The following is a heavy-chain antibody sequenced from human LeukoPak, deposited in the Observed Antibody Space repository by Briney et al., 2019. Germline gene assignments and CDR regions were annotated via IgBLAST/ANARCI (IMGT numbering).Heavy chain of an antibody. CDR1: GGSISRSNYY. CDR3: ARHWGGGSYFSHWFDP. D-gene: IGHD1-26*01. Sequence: SKTLSLTCTVSGGSISRSNYYWGWIRQPPGKGLEWIASIYYSGSTYYNPSLKSRVTISVDTSKNQFSLKLSSVTAADTAVYYCARHWGGGSYFSHWFDPWGQGTLVTVSS. J-gene: IGHJ5*02. V-gene: IGHV4-39*01. CDR2: IYYSGST.